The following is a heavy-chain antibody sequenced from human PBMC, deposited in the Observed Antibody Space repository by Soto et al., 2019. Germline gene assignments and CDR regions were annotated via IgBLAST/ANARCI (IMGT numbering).Heavy chain of an antibody. CDR1: GYTFTSYG. CDR2: ISAYNGNT. D-gene: IGHD3-22*01. V-gene: IGHV1-18*01. Sequence: ASVKVSCKASGYTFTSYGISWVRQAPGQGLEWKGWISAYNGNTNYAQKLKGRVTMTTDTSTSTAYMEMRSLRSDDTALYYCSRDVDYYDSSGYRLDLWGRGTLVTVSS. CDR3: SRDVDYYDSSGYRLDL. J-gene: IGHJ2*01.